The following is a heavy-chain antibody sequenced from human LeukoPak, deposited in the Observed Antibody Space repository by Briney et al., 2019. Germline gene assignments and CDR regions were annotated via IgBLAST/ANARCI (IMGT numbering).Heavy chain of an antibody. Sequence: SETLSLTCTVSGASISSHYWSWIRQPAGKRLEWTGRMYTSGSTNYNPSLKSRVTMSVDTSKNQFSLKVTSVTAADTAVYYCARDGSDYYDSSGYSTYWGQGILVTVSS. D-gene: IGHD3-22*01. CDR2: MYTSGST. V-gene: IGHV4-4*07. J-gene: IGHJ4*02. CDR1: GASISSHY. CDR3: ARDGSDYYDSSGYSTY.